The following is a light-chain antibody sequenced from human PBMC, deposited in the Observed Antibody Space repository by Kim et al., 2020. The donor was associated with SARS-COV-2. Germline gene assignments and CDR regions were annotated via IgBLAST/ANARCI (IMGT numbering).Light chain of an antibody. V-gene: IGKV1-12*01. J-gene: IGKJ1*01. CDR1: QGSSRL. Sequence: AAGGGRVTITCRAGQGSSRLVAWYQQKPGKAPKLLIHAASSWQSGVPSRFSGSGSGTDFTLTISRLQPEDFATYYCQQANSFPLTFGQGTKVDIK. CDR2: AAS. CDR3: QQANSFPLT.